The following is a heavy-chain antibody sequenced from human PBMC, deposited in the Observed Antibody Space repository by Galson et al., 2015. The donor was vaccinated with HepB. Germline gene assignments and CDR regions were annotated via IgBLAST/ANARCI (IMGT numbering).Heavy chain of an antibody. V-gene: IGHV3-48*01. Sequence: SLRLSCAASGFTFSPYDMNWVRQAPGKGLEWISLISSSSRTIYYADSVKGRFTISRDNAKNSLYLQMNSLRAEDTAVYYCARRIDSWGQGTLFTVSS. J-gene: IGHJ4*02. CDR1: GFTFSPYD. CDR2: ISSSSRTI. CDR3: ARRIDS.